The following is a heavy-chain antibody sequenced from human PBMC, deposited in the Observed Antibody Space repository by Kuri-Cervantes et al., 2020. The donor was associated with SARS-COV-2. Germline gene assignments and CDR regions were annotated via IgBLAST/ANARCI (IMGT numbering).Heavy chain of an antibody. CDR1: GYTFTSYG. Sequence: GESLKISCKASGYTFTSYGISWVRRAPGQGLEWMGWISAYNGNTNYAQKLQGRVTMTTDTSTSTAYMELRSLRSDDTAVYYCARDPNYDSSGYYGLTFDYWGQGTLVTVSS. CDR2: ISAYNGNT. J-gene: IGHJ4*02. CDR3: ARDPNYDSSGYYGLTFDY. D-gene: IGHD3-22*01. V-gene: IGHV1-18*01.